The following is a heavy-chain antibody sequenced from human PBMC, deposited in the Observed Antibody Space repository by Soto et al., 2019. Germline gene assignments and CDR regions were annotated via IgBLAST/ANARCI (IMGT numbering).Heavy chain of an antibody. D-gene: IGHD6-19*01. CDR3: ARGAVHNWFDP. V-gene: IGHV3-21*01. CDR1: GFTFSSYS. Sequence: XXSLSLSCAASGFTFSSYSVHWVRQAPGKGLEWVSSISSSSSYIYYADSVKGRFTISRDNAKNSLYLQMKSLRAEDTAVYYCARGAVHNWFDPWGQGTLVTVSS. CDR2: ISSSSSYI. J-gene: IGHJ5*02.